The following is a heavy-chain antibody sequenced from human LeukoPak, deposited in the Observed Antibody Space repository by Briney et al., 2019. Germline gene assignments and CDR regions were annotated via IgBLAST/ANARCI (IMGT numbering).Heavy chain of an antibody. Sequence: SETLSLTCTVSGGSISSYYWSWIRQPPGKGLEWIGYIYYSGSTNYYPSLKSRVTISVDTSKNQFSLKLSSVTAADTAVYYCAREKYFDPPGAFDIWGQGTMVTVSS. CDR1: GGSISSYY. V-gene: IGHV4-59*01. D-gene: IGHD3-9*01. CDR2: IYYSGST. J-gene: IGHJ3*02. CDR3: AREKYFDPPGAFDI.